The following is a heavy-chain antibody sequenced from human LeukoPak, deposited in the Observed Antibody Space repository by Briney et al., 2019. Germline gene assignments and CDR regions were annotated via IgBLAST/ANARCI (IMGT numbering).Heavy chain of an antibody. J-gene: IGHJ4*02. D-gene: IGHD2-15*01. Sequence: GGSLRLSCVASRFSFSKYTFHWVRQAPGKGLEWVASISYTETDIAYGVSVRGRFTIARDNSKNTVYLQMTGLRPEDTAVYYCARVGATYCSGGHCPGFDYWGQGTLVTVAS. CDR2: ISYTETDI. CDR3: ARVGATYCSGGHCPGFDY. V-gene: IGHV3-30-3*01. CDR1: RFSFSKYT.